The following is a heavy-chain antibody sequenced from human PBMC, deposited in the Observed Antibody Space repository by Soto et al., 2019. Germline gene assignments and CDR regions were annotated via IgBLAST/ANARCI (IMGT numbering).Heavy chain of an antibody. J-gene: IGHJ4*02. CDR1: RFTFSSYA. CDR2: ISGSGGST. V-gene: IGHV3-23*01. D-gene: IGHD2-8*01. Sequence: GGSLRLSCAATRFTFSSYAMSWVRQAQGKGLEWVSAISGSGGSTYYADSVKGRFTISRDNSKNTLYLQMNSLRAEDTAVYYCAKGYCTNGVCYIGDYFDYWGQGTLVTVSS. CDR3: AKGYCTNGVCYIGDYFDY.